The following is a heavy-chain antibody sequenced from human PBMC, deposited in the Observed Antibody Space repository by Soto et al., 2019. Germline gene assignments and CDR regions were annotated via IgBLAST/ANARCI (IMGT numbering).Heavy chain of an antibody. J-gene: IGHJ5*02. CDR3: ARSVAGTGNWLDP. CDR2: IYYSGST. V-gene: IGHV4-39*01. D-gene: IGHD6-19*01. CDR1: GGPISSSSYY. Sequence: SETLSLTCTVSGGPISSSSYYWGWIRQPPGKGLEWLGSIYYSGSTYYNPSLKSRVTISVDTYKNQFSLKLSSVTAADKAVYYCARSVAGTGNWLDPWGQGTLVTVSS.